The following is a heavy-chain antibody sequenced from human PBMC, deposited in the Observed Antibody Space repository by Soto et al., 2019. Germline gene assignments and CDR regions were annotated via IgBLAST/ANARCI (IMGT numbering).Heavy chain of an antibody. CDR1: GVSIISYY. V-gene: IGHV4-59*08. CDR2: IYYSGST. D-gene: IGHD3-10*01. CDR3: ARHNYGSGSTYFDY. J-gene: IGHJ4*02. Sequence: SETLSLTCTVSGVSIISYYWIWLRQPPGKGLEWIGYIYYSGSTNYNPSLKSRVTISADTSKNQFSLKLNSMTAADTAVYYCARHNYGSGSTYFDYWGQGTLVTVSS.